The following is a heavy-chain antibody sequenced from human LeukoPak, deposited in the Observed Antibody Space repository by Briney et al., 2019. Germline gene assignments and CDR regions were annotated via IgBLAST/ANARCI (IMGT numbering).Heavy chain of an antibody. CDR2: ISYDGSNK. CDR1: GFTFSSYA. J-gene: IGHJ5*02. V-gene: IGHV3-30-3*01. Sequence: PGGSLRLSCAASGFTFSSYAMYWVRQAPGKGLEWVAVISYDGSNKYYADSVKGRFTISRDNSKNTLYLQMNSLRAEDTAVYYCARDPEYDRSRIGNWFDPWGQGTLVTVSS. CDR3: ARDPEYDRSRIGNWFDP. D-gene: IGHD6-13*01.